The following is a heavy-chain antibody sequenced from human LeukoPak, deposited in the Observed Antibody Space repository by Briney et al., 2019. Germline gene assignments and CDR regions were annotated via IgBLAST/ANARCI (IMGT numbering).Heavy chain of an antibody. J-gene: IGHJ4*02. D-gene: IGHD1-26*01. Sequence: PSETLSLTCGVSGYSLTSGYYWGWIRQPPGKGLEWIGSIRYSGNTDYNPSLQSRVTISQDTSRNQFSPKLRSVTAADTAVYYCARDLPSLSYGYSAQGTQLTVSS. CDR1: GYSLTSGYY. V-gene: IGHV4-38-2*02. CDR3: ARDLPSLSYGY. CDR2: IRYSGNT.